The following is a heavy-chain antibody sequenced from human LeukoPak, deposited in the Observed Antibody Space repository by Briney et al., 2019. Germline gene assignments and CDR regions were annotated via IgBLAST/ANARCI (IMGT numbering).Heavy chain of an antibody. CDR3: ARAEVVVVPAAMAYYYYMDV. CDR1: GGSISSSSYY. V-gene: IGHV4-39*07. J-gene: IGHJ6*03. D-gene: IGHD2-2*01. Sequence: SETLSLTCTVSGGSISSSSYYWGWIRQPPGKGLEWIGSIYYSGSTYYNPSLKSRVTISVDTSKNQFSLKLSSVTAADTAVYYCARAEVVVVPAAMAYYYYMDVWGKGTTVTVSS. CDR2: IYYSGST.